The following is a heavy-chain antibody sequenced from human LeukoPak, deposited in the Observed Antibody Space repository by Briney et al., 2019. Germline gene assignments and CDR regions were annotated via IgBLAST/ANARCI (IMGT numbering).Heavy chain of an antibody. CDR3: ARGSAYLAVAGAFDI. Sequence: GGSLRLSCAASGFTFSSYNMNWVRQAPGKGLEWVSSISSSSSYIYYADSVKGRFTISRDNAKNSLYLQMNSLRAEDTAVYYCARGSAYLAVAGAFDIWGQGTMVTVSS. CDR1: GFTFSSYN. CDR2: ISSSSSYI. D-gene: IGHD6-19*01. J-gene: IGHJ3*02. V-gene: IGHV3-21*01.